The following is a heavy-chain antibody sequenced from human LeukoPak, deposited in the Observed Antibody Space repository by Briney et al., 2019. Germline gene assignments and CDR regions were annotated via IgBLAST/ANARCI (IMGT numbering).Heavy chain of an antibody. CDR2: INSDGSAT. V-gene: IGHV3-74*01. Sequence: GGSLRLSCAASGFTFSNYWMHWVRQASGKGLVWVSRINSDGSATAYADSVKGRFTISRDNAKHTLYLQMNSLRADDTAIYYCAVGWDGVRSFAYWGQGTLVTVSS. J-gene: IGHJ4*02. CDR1: GFTFSNYW. CDR3: AVGWDGVRSFAY. D-gene: IGHD3-3*01.